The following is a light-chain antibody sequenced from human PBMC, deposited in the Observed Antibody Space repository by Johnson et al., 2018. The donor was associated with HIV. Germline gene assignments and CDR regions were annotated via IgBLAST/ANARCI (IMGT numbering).Light chain of an antibody. V-gene: IGLV1-51*02. Sequence: QSVLTQPPSVSAGPGQKVTISCSGSSSNIGNNYVSWYQQLPGTAPKLLIYENNKRPSGIPDRFSGSKSGTSAALVITGLQTGDEADDYCGTWDSSLSAGVFGTGTKVTVL. CDR1: SSNIGNNY. J-gene: IGLJ1*01. CDR2: ENN. CDR3: GTWDSSLSAGV.